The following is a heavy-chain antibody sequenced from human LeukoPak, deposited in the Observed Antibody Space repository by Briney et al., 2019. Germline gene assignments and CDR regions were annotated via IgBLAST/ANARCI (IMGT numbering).Heavy chain of an antibody. CDR1: GFTFSSYA. D-gene: IGHD3-10*01. J-gene: IGHJ4*02. Sequence: PGGALRLSCAASGFTFSSYAMHWVRQAPGKGLEWVAVISYDGSNKYYADSVKGRFTISRDNSKNPLYLQMNSPRAQDTAVYYCAAASSPYYYGSGKYWGQGTLVTVSS. V-gene: IGHV3-30*04. CDR3: AAASSPYYYGSGKY. CDR2: ISYDGSNK.